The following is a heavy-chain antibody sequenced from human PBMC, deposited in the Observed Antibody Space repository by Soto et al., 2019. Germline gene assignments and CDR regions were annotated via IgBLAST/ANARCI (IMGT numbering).Heavy chain of an antibody. CDR3: ARAPLYLGGGYYYYGMDV. V-gene: IGHV1-69*12. D-gene: IGHD3-10*01. CDR2: IIPIFGTA. J-gene: IGHJ6*02. CDR1: GGTFSSYA. Sequence: QVQLVQSGAEVKKPGSSVKVSCKASGGTFSSYAISWVRQAPGQGLEWMGGIIPIFGTANYAQKFQGRVTITADESTSTAYMALSSLRSEDTAVYYCARAPLYLGGGYYYYGMDVWGQGTTVTVSS.